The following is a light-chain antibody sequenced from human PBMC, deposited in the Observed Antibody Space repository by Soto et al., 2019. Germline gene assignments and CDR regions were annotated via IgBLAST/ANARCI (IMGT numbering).Light chain of an antibody. CDR2: GAS. V-gene: IGKV3-11*01. J-gene: IGKJ5*01. CDR1: QSVSSY. Sequence: VVLTRSPATLSLSPGERAALSCRASQSVSSYLAWYQQKPGQAPRLLIYGASSRATGIPDRFSGGGSGTDFTLTISSLQPEDFATYYCQQSYNIPRTFGQGTRLEIK. CDR3: QQSYNIPRT.